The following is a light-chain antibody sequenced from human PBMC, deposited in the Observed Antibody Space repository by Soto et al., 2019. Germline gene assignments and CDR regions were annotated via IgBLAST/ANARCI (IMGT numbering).Light chain of an antibody. V-gene: IGKV3-20*01. J-gene: IGKJ5*01. CDR2: AAS. CDR3: QYYGNSRIA. Sequence: EIDLTQSPGPLSLSPWERVTLSLRASQNFNTNFLSWCQQKSGQAPMLLMYAASSGATGKAERYMGTGSGRDVTLTIKRTETEIFGLYYCQYYGNSRIAFVQGTR. CDR1: QNFNTNF.